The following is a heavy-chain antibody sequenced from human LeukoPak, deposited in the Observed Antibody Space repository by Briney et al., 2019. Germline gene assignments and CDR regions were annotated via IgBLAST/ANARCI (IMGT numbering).Heavy chain of an antibody. J-gene: IGHJ4*02. D-gene: IGHD5-18*01. V-gene: IGHV4-34*01. CDR1: GGPFSGYY. CDR2: INHSGST. CDR3: ARDRQLWSI. Sequence: PSETLSLTCAVYGGPFSGYYWSWIRQPPGKGLEWIGEINHSGSTNYNPSLKSRVTISVDTSKNQFSLKLSSVTAADTAVYYCARDRQLWSIWGQGTLVTVSS.